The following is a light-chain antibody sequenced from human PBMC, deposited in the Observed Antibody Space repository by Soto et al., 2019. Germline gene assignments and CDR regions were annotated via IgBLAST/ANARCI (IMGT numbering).Light chain of an antibody. V-gene: IGLV1-51*01. Sequence: QSVLTQSPSVSAAPGQKVTISCSGSSSNIGNNYVSWYQQLPGTAPKLLIYDNNKRPSGIPDRFSGSKSGTSGTLGITGLQTGDEADYYCGTWYSSLRGVIFGEGTKLTVL. CDR3: GTWYSSLRGVI. CDR1: SSNIGNNY. CDR2: DNN. J-gene: IGLJ2*01.